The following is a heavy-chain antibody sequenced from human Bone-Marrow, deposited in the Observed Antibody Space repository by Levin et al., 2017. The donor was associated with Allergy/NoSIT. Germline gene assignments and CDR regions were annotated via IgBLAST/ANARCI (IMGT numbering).Heavy chain of an antibody. CDR2: ISSNGGST. CDR1: GFTFSSYA. Sequence: PGESLKISCAASGFTFSSYAMHWVRQAPGKGLEYVSAISSNGGSTYYANSVKGRFTISRDNSKNTLYLQMGSLRAEDMAVYYCARGHMDFWSGYYGSGCMDVWGQGTTVTVSS. V-gene: IGHV3-64*01. J-gene: IGHJ6*02. CDR3: ARGHMDFWSGYYGSGCMDV. D-gene: IGHD3-3*01.